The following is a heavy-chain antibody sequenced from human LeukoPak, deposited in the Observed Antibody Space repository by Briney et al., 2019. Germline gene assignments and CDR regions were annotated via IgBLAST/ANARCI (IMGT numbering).Heavy chain of an antibody. CDR1: GFTFSSYG. D-gene: IGHD6-13*01. J-gene: IGHJ4*02. CDR2: IWYDGSNK. CDR3: ARSSAYSSSWTSSYFDF. Sequence: GGSLRLSCAASGFTFSSYGMHWVRQAPGKGLEWVAVIWYDGSNKYYADSVKGRFTISRDNSKNTLYLQMNSLRAEDTAIYYCARSSAYSSSWTSSYFDFWGQGALVTVSS. V-gene: IGHV3-33*01.